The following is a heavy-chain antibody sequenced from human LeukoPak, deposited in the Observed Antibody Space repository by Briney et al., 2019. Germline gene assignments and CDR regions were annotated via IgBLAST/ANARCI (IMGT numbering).Heavy chain of an antibody. Sequence: TSSETLSLTCAVSGGSISSSNWWSWVRQPPGKGLEWIGEIYHSGSTNYNPSLKSRVTISVDKSKNQFSLKLSSVTAADTAVYYCARHILERYSSGWYIDYWGQGTLVTVSS. J-gene: IGHJ4*02. CDR2: IYHSGST. V-gene: IGHV4-4*02. D-gene: IGHD6-19*01. CDR1: GGSISSSNW. CDR3: ARHILERYSSGWYIDY.